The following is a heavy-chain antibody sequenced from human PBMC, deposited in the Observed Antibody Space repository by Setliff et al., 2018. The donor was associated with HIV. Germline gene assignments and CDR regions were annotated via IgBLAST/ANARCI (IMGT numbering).Heavy chain of an antibody. V-gene: IGHV1-46*01. J-gene: IGHJ6*03. CDR2: INPGGGGT. Sequence: ASVKVSCKASGYTFTSYYMHWVRQAPGQGLEWMGIINPGGGGTSYAQKFQGRITMTRDTSTSTVYLDLSSLTSEDTAVYYCARVLRQTVEMATMNYYYYMDVWGKGTTVTV. CDR1: GYTFTSYY. D-gene: IGHD5-12*01. CDR3: ARVLRQTVEMATMNYYYYMDV.